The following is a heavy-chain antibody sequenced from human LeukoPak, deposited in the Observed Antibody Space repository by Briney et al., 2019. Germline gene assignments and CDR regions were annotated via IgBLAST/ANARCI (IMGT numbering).Heavy chain of an antibody. CDR2: IYYSGST. Sequence: SETLSLTCTVSGGSISSGGYYWSWIRQHPGKGLEWIGYIYYSGSTYYNPSLKSRVTISVDTSKNQFSLKMTSVTAADTAVYYCARTGSSWMGAFDVWGQGTMVTVSS. J-gene: IGHJ3*01. D-gene: IGHD1-26*01. V-gene: IGHV4-31*03. CDR3: ARTGSSWMGAFDV. CDR1: GGSISSGGYY.